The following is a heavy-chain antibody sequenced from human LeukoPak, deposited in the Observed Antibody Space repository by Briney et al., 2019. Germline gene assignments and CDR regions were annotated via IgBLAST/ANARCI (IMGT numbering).Heavy chain of an antibody. J-gene: IGHJ6*03. CDR2: IYYSGST. CDR1: GGSISSYY. Sequence: SETLSLTCTVSGGSISSYYWSWIRQPPGKGLEWIGYIYYSGSTNYNPSLKSRVTISVDTSKNQFSLNLSSVTAADTAVYYCARTAGYYYYYMDVWSKGTTVTVSS. V-gene: IGHV4-59*01. D-gene: IGHD2-21*02. CDR3: ARTAGYYYYYMDV.